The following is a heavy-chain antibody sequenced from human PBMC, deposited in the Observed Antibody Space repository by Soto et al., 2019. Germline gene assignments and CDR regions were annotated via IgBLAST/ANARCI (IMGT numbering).Heavy chain of an antibody. CDR2: IYYSGST. J-gene: IGHJ5*02. V-gene: IGHV4-59*01. Sequence: SETLSLTCTVSGGSISSYYWSWIRQPPGKGLEWIGYIYYSGSTNYNPSLKSRVTISVGTSKNQFSLKLSSVTAADTAVYYCARGAGDFWSGNWFDPWGQGTLVTVSS. CDR3: ARGAGDFWSGNWFDP. CDR1: GGSISSYY. D-gene: IGHD3-3*01.